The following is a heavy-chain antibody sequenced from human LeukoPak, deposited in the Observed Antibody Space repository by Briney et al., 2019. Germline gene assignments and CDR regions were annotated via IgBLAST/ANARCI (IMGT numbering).Heavy chain of an antibody. J-gene: IGHJ4*02. Sequence: SETLSLTCTVSGASISSGGYYWSWIRQHPGKGLEWIGYIYYGGSTYYNSSLKSRITISVDTSKNQFSLELSSVTAADTAVYYCARADGVVRGYYSDYWGQGIMVTVSS. CDR2: IYYGGST. CDR3: ARADGVVRGYYSDY. D-gene: IGHD2-8*01. V-gene: IGHV4-31*03. CDR1: GASISSGGYY.